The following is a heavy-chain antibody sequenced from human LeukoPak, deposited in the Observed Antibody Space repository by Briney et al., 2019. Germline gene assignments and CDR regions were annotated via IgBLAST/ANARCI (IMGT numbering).Heavy chain of an antibody. V-gene: IGHV4-61*02. CDR2: IYTSGST. D-gene: IGHD6-6*01. Sequence: SETLSLTCTVSGGSISSGSYYWSWIRQPAGKGLEWIGRIYTSGSTNYNPSLKSRVTISVDTSKNQFSLKLSSVTAADTAVYYCAREEVSAGSSSSTAHLWGQGTLVTVSS. J-gene: IGHJ4*02. CDR1: GGSISSGSYY. CDR3: AREEVSAGSSSSTAHL.